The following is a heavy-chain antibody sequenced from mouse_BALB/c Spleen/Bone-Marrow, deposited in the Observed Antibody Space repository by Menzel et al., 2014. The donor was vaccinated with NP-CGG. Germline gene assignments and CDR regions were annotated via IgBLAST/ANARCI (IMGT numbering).Heavy chain of an antibody. V-gene: IGHV6-6*02. CDR3: TRTGTGYFDY. D-gene: IGHD4-1*01. CDR1: GFTFSSYW. CDR2: IRLKSNNYAT. Sequence: EVKLVESGGGLVQPGGSMKLSCVASGFTFSSYWMNWVRQSPEKGLEWVAEIRLKSNNYATHYAESVKGRFTISRDDPKSSVYLQMNNLRAEDTGIYYCTRTGTGYFDYWGQGTTLTVSS. J-gene: IGHJ2*01.